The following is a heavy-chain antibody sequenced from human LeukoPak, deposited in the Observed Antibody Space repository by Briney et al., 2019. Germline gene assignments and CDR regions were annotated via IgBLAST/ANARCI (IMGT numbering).Heavy chain of an antibody. CDR2: ISGSGGST. J-gene: IGHJ4*02. CDR1: GFIFSSYW. CDR3: AKDKGGYSYGQYYFDY. V-gene: IGHV3-23*01. D-gene: IGHD5-18*01. Sequence: GGSLRLSCAASGFIFSSYWMSWVRQAPGKGLEWVSAISGSGGSTYYADSVKGRFTISRDNSKNTLYLQMNSLRAEDTAVYYCAKDKGGYSYGQYYFDYWGQGTLVTVSS.